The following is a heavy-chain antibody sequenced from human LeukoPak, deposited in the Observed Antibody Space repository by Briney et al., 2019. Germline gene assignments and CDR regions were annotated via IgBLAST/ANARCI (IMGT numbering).Heavy chain of an antibody. CDR2: MNPNSGNT. J-gene: IGHJ6*03. Sequence: GASVKVSCKASGYTFTSYDINWVRQATGQGLEWMGWMNPNSGNTGYAQKFQGRVTMTRNTSISTAYMELSSLRSEDTAVYYCAKGMFYDSSHYMDVWGKGTTVTISS. V-gene: IGHV1-8*01. CDR3: AKGMFYDSSHYMDV. D-gene: IGHD3-22*01. CDR1: GYTFTSYD.